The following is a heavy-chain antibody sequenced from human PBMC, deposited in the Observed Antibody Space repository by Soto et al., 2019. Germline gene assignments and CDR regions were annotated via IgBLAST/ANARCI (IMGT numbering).Heavy chain of an antibody. CDR1: GFTCSGYA. Sequence: PGRPIRLWCAAAGFTCSGYAMSWVRQAPGKGLEWVSAISGSGGSTYYADSVKGRFTISRDNSKNTLYLQMNSLRAEDTAVYYCAIELDGIDVWGQGTTVTVSS. V-gene: IGHV3-23*01. CDR3: AIELDGIDV. CDR2: ISGSGGST. J-gene: IGHJ6*02.